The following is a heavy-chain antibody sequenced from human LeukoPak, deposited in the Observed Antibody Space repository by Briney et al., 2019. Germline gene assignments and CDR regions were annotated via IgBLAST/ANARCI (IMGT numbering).Heavy chain of an antibody. V-gene: IGHV3-23*01. D-gene: IGHD3-16*01. CDR3: AKGSSWGGRYYFDY. CDR2: ISGSGGST. Sequence: GGSLRLSCAASAFTFSSYAMKWVRQARGRGLEWVSAISGSGGSTQYADSVKGRFIISRDNCKKSVYVKMNRLRAEDTAVYYCAKGSSWGGRYYFDYWGQGTLVTVSS. J-gene: IGHJ4*02. CDR1: AFTFSSYA.